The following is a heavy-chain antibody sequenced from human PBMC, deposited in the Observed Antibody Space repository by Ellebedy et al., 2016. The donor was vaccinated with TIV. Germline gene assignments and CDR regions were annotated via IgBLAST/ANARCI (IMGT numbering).Heavy chain of an antibody. CDR2: TYPDDSTT. CDR3: ARRSELYYFPGTYDI. V-gene: IGHV5-51*01. J-gene: IGHJ3*02. Sequence: PGGSLRLSCKASGSSFPTFWIGRVRQLPGNGLEWLGNTYPDDSTTKYSTSFQGQVTISADKSLSTAYLQWSSLKASDTAMYYCARRSELYYFPGTYDIWGLGTMVTVSS. CDR1: GSSFPTFW. D-gene: IGHD3-3*01.